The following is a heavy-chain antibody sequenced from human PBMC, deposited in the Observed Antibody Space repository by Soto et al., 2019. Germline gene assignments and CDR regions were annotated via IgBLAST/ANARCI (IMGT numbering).Heavy chain of an antibody. V-gene: IGHV4-39*01. CDR2: IYYSGST. CDR1: GGSNSSSSDS. CDR3: ARHSSHDADYPSWFDP. Sequence: QLQLQESGPGLVKPSKTLSLTCSVSGGSNSSSSDSCGWIRQSPGRGLEWIGTIYYSGSTYYNPSLKSRVTIYVDTSKNQFSLRLSSVTAADTAVYYCARHSSHDADYPSWFDPWGQGILVTVSS. D-gene: IGHD4-17*01. J-gene: IGHJ5*02.